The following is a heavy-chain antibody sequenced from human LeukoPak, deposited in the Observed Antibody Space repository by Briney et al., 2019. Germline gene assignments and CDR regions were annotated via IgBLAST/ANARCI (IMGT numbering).Heavy chain of an antibody. V-gene: IGHV3-23*01. Sequence: GGSLRLSCAASGFTFSSYAVSWVRQAPGKGLQWGSGISGSGGNTYYADSVKGRFTISRDNSKNTMYLQMNSLRAEDTAVYYCAKDGGIAAAGTSVYFDHWGQGTLVTVSS. CDR2: ISGSGGNT. CDR1: GFTFSSYA. CDR3: AKDGGIAAAGTSVYFDH. J-gene: IGHJ4*02. D-gene: IGHD6-13*01.